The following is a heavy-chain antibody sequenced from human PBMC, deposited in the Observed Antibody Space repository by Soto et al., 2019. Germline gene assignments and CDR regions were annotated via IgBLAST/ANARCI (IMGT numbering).Heavy chain of an antibody. Sequence: ASVKISCKASRYSFTTYALHWVRQAPGQRLEWMGWINAGNGDTKYSEKFQGRVTITRDTSANTAYMELSSLRSEDTSVYYCARDPGTGAALREYHFGYWGQGTLVTVSS. V-gene: IGHV1-3*01. J-gene: IGHJ4*02. CDR2: INAGNGDT. D-gene: IGHD1-1*01. CDR3: ARDPGTGAALREYHFGY. CDR1: RYSFTTYA.